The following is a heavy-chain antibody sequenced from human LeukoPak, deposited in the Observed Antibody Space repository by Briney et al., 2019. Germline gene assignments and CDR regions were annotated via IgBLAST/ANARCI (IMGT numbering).Heavy chain of an antibody. J-gene: IGHJ6*02. CDR2: INPNSGGT. CDR1: GYTFTGYY. D-gene: IGHD3-3*01. V-gene: IGHV1-2*02. CDR3: ATLRFFGGYGMDV. Sequence: ASVKVSCKASGYTFTGYYMHWVRQAPGQGLEWMGWINPNSGGTNYAQKFQGRVTMTRDTSISTAYMELSRLRSDDTALYYCATLRFFGGYGMDVWGQGTTVTVSS.